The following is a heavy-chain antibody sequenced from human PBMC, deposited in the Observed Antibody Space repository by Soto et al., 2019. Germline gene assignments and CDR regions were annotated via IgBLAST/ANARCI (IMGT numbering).Heavy chain of an antibody. V-gene: IGHV1-69*06. CDR1: GGTFSSYG. D-gene: IGHD2-2*01. J-gene: IGHJ5*02. CDR3: ARGGYCSSTSCYDVWFDP. Sequence: AVKVSCKASGGTFSSYGISWVRQAPGQGLEWMGGIIPIFGTANYAQKFQGRVTITADKSTSTAYMELSSLRSEDTAVYYCARGGYCSSTSCYDVWFDPWGQGTLVTVSS. CDR2: IIPIFGTA.